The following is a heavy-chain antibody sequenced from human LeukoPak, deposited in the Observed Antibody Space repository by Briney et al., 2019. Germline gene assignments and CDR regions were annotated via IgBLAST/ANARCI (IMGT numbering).Heavy chain of an antibody. Sequence: SVKVSCKASGGTFSSHAISWVRQAPGQGLEWMGGIIPIFGTANYAQKFQGRVTITADESTSTAYMELSSLRSEDTAVYYCARGGDSSGYYYTRDNWFDPWGQGTLVTVSS. V-gene: IGHV1-69*13. CDR1: GGTFSSHA. CDR3: ARGGDSSGYYYTRDNWFDP. J-gene: IGHJ5*02. D-gene: IGHD3-22*01. CDR2: IIPIFGTA.